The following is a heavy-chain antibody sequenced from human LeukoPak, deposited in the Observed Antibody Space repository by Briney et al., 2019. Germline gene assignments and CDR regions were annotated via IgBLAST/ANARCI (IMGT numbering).Heavy chain of an antibody. CDR3: AKAVVIVPTATPFDY. Sequence: GGSLRLSCAASGFTVSSNYMSWVRQAPGKGLEWVSVIYSGGSTYYADSVKGRFAISRDNSKNTLYLQMNSLRAEDTAVYYCAKAVVIVPTATPFDYWGQGTLVTVSS. D-gene: IGHD2-2*01. CDR2: IYSGGST. CDR1: GFTVSSNY. J-gene: IGHJ4*02. V-gene: IGHV3-53*01.